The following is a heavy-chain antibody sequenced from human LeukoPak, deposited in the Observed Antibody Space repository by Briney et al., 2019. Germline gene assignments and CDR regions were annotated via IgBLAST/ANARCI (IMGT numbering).Heavy chain of an antibody. CDR2: INHSGST. D-gene: IGHD3-22*01. CDR3: ARRLLDSSGYYPYYFDY. V-gene: IGHV4-34*01. CDR1: GGSFSGYY. J-gene: IGHJ4*02. Sequence: SETLSLTCAVYGGSFSGYYWSWIRQPPGKGLEWIGEINHSGSTNYNPSLKSRVTISVNTSKNQFSLKLSSVTAADTAVYYCARRLLDSSGYYPYYFDYWGQGTLVTVSS.